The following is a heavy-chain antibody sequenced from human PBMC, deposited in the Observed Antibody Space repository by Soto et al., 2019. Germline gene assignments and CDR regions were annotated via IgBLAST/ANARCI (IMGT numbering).Heavy chain of an antibody. J-gene: IGHJ5*02. CDR1: GGSISSGDYY. D-gene: IGHD2-15*01. V-gene: IGHV4-30-4*01. Sequence: PSETLSLTCTVSGGSISSGDYYWSWIRQPPGKGLEWIGYIYYSGSTYYNPSLKSRVTISVDTSKNQFSLKLSSVTAADTAVYYCARDGVGYCSGGSCYSYAWFDPWGQGTLVTVSS. CDR3: ARDGVGYCSGGSCYSYAWFDP. CDR2: IYYSGST.